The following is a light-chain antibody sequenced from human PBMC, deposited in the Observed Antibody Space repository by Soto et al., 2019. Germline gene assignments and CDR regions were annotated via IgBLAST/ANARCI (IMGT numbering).Light chain of an antibody. Sequence: QSVLTQPPSVSGAPGQRVAISCTGSSSNIGAGYDVHWYQQFPGTAPKLLIYGNTNRPSGVPDRFSGSKSGTTASLAITGLQTEDEADYYCQSYDTSLSAVLFGGGTQLTVL. CDR3: QSYDTSLSAVL. V-gene: IGLV1-40*01. J-gene: IGLJ2*01. CDR1: SSNIGAGYD. CDR2: GNT.